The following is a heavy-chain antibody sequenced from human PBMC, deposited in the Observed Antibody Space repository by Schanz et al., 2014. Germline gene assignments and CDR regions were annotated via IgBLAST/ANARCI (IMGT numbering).Heavy chain of an antibody. Sequence: EVQLLESGGGLVQPGGSLRLSCAASGFNFSDYAMSWVRQAPGMGLEWVSAISGRDGSTYYADSVRGRFTISRDNSKNTLYLQMNSLRAEDTAVYYCANNWNLDYWGQGTLVTVSS. V-gene: IGHV3-23*01. J-gene: IGHJ4*02. CDR1: GFNFSDYA. CDR2: ISGRDGST. D-gene: IGHD1-20*01. CDR3: ANNWNLDY.